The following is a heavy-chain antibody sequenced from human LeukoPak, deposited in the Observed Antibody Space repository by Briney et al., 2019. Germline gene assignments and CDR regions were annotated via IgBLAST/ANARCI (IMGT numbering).Heavy chain of an antibody. Sequence: GGALRLSCAASGFTFSSNVMHWVRQTPGKGLDWVAFTRYAESKPFNGGSVRGRFTISRDNSKNTLYLQMNSLTIDDSAVYYCAKARYSGSPALDFWGQGTLVTVSS. D-gene: IGHD1-26*01. V-gene: IGHV3-30*02. CDR2: TRYAESKP. J-gene: IGHJ4*02. CDR1: GFTFSSNV. CDR3: AKARYSGSPALDF.